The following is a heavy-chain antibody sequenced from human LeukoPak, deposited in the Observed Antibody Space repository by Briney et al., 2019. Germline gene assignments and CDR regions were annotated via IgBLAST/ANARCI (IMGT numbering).Heavy chain of an antibody. J-gene: IGHJ4*02. Sequence: PGGSLRLSCAASGFTVSSDWMYWVRQAPGKGPVWVSRINPDGTYIDYADSVKGRFTISRDDAKNTLYLQVNSLRADDTALYYCSKDLGLWGQGTLVTVSS. V-gene: IGHV3-74*01. D-gene: IGHD1-26*01. CDR2: INPDGTYI. CDR3: SKDLGL. CDR1: GFTVSSDW.